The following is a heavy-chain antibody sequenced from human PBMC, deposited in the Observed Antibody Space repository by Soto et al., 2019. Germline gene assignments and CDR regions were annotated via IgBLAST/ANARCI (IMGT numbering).Heavy chain of an antibody. CDR2: ISSSGSTI. CDR1: FGDYD. D-gene: IGHD2-2*02. V-gene: IGHV3-11*01. CDR3: ARGLGYCSSTSCYKGRFDP. J-gene: IGHJ5*02. Sequence: FGDYDRSWISKTKRKGLVWVSYISSSGSTIYYADSVKGRFTISRDNAKNSLYLQMNSLRAEDTSVYYCARGLGYCSSTSCYKGRFDPWGQGTLVTVSS.